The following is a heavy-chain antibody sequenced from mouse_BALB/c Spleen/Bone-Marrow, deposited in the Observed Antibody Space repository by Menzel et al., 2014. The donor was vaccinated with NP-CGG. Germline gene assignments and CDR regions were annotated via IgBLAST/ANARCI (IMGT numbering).Heavy chain of an antibody. CDR3: ARSLYGFDWYFDV. J-gene: IGHJ1*01. D-gene: IGHD2-2*01. CDR2: INPYNDGT. CDR1: GYTFTSYV. V-gene: IGHV1-14*01. Sequence: SGPELVKPGASVKMSCKASGYTFTSYVMHWVKQKPGQGLEWIGNINPYNDGTKYNEKFKSKATLTPDKFSSTAYMELGSLTSEDSAVYYCARSLYGFDWYFDVWGAGTTVPVSS.